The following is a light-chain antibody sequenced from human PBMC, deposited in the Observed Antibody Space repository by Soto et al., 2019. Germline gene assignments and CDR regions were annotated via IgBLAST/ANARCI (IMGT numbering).Light chain of an antibody. V-gene: IGKV3-15*01. Sequence: EIVMTQSPATLSVSPGETATLSCRASQSVSYNLAWYQQKPGQGPRLLIYGAFTRATGIPARFSGSGSGTEFTLTISSRQSADFAVHYCQQYKNWAPLTFGGGTKVEIK. J-gene: IGKJ4*01. CDR3: QQYKNWAPLT. CDR2: GAF. CDR1: QSVSYN.